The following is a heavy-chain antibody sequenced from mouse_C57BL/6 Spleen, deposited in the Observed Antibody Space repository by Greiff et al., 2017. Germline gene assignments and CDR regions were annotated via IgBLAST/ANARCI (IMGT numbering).Heavy chain of an antibody. CDR1: GFNIKNTS. CDR3: ARGNLYYFDY. Sequence: EVQLQHSVAELVRPGASVKLSCTASGFNIKNTSMHWVKQRPEQGLEWIGRIDPANGNTKYAPKFQGKATITADTSSNTAYMQLSSLTSADTAIYYCARGNLYYFDYWGQGTTLTVSS. D-gene: IGHD2-1*01. J-gene: IGHJ2*01. V-gene: IGHV14-3*01. CDR2: IDPANGNT.